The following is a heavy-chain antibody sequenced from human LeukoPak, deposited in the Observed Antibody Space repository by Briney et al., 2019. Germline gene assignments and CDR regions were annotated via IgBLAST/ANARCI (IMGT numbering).Heavy chain of an antibody. CDR1: GGTFSSYA. CDR3: ARGGVIVVVPAARFTFDY. CDR2: IIPIFGTA. Sequence: SVKVSCKASGGTFSSYAISWVRQAPGQGLEWMGGIIPIFGTANYAQKFQGRVTITADESTSTAYMELSSLRSEDTAVYYCARGGVIVVVPAARFTFDYWGQGTLVTVSS. V-gene: IGHV1-69*13. J-gene: IGHJ4*02. D-gene: IGHD2-2*01.